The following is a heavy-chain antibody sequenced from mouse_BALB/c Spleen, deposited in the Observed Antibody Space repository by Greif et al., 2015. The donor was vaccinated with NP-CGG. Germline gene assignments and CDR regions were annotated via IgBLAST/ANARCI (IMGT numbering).Heavy chain of an antibody. V-gene: IGHV1-69*02. CDR1: GYTFTSYW. CDR3: TRSSSSGFAY. D-gene: IGHD1-1*01. Sequence: QVQLQQSGAELVRPGASVKLSCKASGYTFTSYWINWVKQRPGQGLEWIGNIYPSDSYTNYNQKFKDKATLTVDKSSSTAYMQLSSPTSEDSAVYYCTRSSSSGFAYWGQGTLVTVSA. J-gene: IGHJ3*01. CDR2: IYPSDSYT.